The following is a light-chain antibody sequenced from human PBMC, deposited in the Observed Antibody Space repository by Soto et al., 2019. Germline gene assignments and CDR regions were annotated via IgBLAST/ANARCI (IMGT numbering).Light chain of an antibody. CDR2: DAF. J-gene: IGKJ4*01. CDR3: QQYNKYPLT. CDR1: QGVSRG. Sequence: AVQLTQSPSALSASVGDRVTITCRASQGVSRGLAWYQQKPGKAPNLLIYDAFNLQSGVPSRFSGSGSGTDFTLTISSLQPEDFATYYCQQYNKYPLTFGGGTKVESK. V-gene: IGKV1D-13*01.